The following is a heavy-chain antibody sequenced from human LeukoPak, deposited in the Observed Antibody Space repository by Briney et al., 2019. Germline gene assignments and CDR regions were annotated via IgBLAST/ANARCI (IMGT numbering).Heavy chain of an antibody. CDR3: ARARYETRIWPKSRYDYYHYMDV. CDR2: INAGNGNT. Sequence: ASVKVSCKTSGYTFTTYTIHWVRQAPGQRLEWMGWINAGNGNTKYSQEFQDRVTITRDTSASTAYMELSSLRSEDMAVYYCARARYETRIWPKSRYDYYHYMDVWGKGTTVTVSS. CDR1: GYTFTTYT. V-gene: IGHV1-3*03. D-gene: IGHD3-3*01. J-gene: IGHJ6*03.